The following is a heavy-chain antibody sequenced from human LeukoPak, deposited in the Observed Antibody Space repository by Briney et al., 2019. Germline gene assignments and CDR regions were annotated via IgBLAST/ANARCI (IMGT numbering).Heavy chain of an antibody. D-gene: IGHD3-3*01. CDR2: INGSGSST. J-gene: IGHJ2*01. CDR1: GFTFSSHA. CDR3: ARVFWDDFGYFDS. V-gene: IGHV3-23*01. Sequence: TGGSLRLSCAASGFTFSSHAMSWVRQAPGKGLEWVSAINGSGSSTYYADSVKGRVSISRGNSKNTLYLQMNSLRVEDTALYYCARVFWDDFGYFDSWGRGTLVTVSS.